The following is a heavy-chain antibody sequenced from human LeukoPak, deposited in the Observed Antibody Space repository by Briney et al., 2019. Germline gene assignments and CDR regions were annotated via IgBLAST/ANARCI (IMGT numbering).Heavy chain of an antibody. CDR2: ISWDGGST. CDR3: AREFIVAFDI. Sequence: GGSLRLSCAASGFTFDDYAMHWVRQAPGKGLEWVSLISWDGGSTYYADSVKGRFTISRDNSKNTLYLQMNSLRAEDTAVYYCAREFIVAFDIWGQGTMVTVSS. CDR1: GFTFDDYA. J-gene: IGHJ3*02. D-gene: IGHD1-26*01. V-gene: IGHV3-43D*03.